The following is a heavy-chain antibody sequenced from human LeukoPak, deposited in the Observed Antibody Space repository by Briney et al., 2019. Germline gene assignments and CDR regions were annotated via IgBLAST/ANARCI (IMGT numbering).Heavy chain of an antibody. J-gene: IGHJ4*02. CDR2: SDPEDGDT. CDR1: GYSLTDLP. D-gene: IGHD3-10*02. Sequence: ASVKVSCKVSGYSLTDLPMHWVRQAPGKGLEWLGGSDPEDGDTIYAQKFHGRVTLTEDTSTNTAYMELSSLRSEDTAVYYCATDPRGYDVFDSWGQGTLVTVSS. CDR3: ATDPRGYDVFDS. V-gene: IGHV1-24*01.